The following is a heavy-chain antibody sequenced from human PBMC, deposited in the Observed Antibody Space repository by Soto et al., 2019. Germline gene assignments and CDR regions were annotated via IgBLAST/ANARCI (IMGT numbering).Heavy chain of an antibody. Sequence: SETLSLTCAVYGGSFSAYYWSWIRQPPGKGLEWIGEINHSGGTSYNPSLKSRVTISVDTSKSQFSLKLTSVTAADRAVYYCARGSVDTVDSSGFYEYWGHGTPVTVSS. V-gene: IGHV4-34*01. D-gene: IGHD3-22*01. CDR3: ARGSVDTVDSSGFYEY. J-gene: IGHJ4*01. CDR1: GGSFSAYY. CDR2: INHSGGT.